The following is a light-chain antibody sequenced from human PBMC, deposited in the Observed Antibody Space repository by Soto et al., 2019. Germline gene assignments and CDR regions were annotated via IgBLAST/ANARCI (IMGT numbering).Light chain of an antibody. CDR3: QQRSNWPPIT. CDR1: QSVSSY. J-gene: IGKJ5*01. Sequence: EIVLTQSPATLSLSPGERATLSCRASQSVSSYLAWYQQKPGQAPRLLIYDASNRATGIPARFSGSGSGTDFTLTISSLEPEDFAGDYCQQRSNWPPITFGQGTRLEIK. V-gene: IGKV3-11*01. CDR2: DAS.